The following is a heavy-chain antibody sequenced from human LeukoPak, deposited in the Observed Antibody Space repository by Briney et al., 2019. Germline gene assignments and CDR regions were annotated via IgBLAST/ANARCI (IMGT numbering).Heavy chain of an antibody. D-gene: IGHD3-16*01. Sequence: SGPTLVNPTQTLTLTFTFSGFSLSTSGVGVGLIRQPPVKPREWFPLIFWNDDKRYSPSLKSRLTITKATSNNQLVLTMTNMDPVDTATYYCAHINAWGSYSLFDYWGQGTLVTVSS. CDR3: AHINAWGSYSLFDY. V-gene: IGHV2-5*01. CDR1: GFSLSTSGVG. J-gene: IGHJ4*02. CDR2: IFWNDDK.